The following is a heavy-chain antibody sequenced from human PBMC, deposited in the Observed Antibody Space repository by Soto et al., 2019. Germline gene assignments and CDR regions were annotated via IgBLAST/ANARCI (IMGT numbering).Heavy chain of an antibody. D-gene: IGHD2-15*01. CDR2: ISSSSSYI. V-gene: IGHV3-21*01. J-gene: IGHJ6*02. CDR1: GFTFSSYS. CDR3: ARDFGYCSGGSCYSGSYYYGMDV. Sequence: EVQLVESGGGLVKPGGSLRLSCAASGFTFSSYSMNWVRQAPGKGLEWVSSISSSSSYIYYADSVKGRFTISRDNAKNSLYLQMNSLRAEDTAVHYCARDFGYCSGGSCYSGSYYYGMDVWGQGTTVTVSS.